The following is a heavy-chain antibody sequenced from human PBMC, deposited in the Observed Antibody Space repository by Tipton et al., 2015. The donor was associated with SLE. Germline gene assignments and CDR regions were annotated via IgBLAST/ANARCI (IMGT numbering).Heavy chain of an antibody. CDR3: ARDGDSGYGKFDY. Sequence: LSLTCTVSGGSISSSSYYWGWIRQPPGKGLEWIGSIYYSGSTYYNPSLKSRVTISVDTSKNQFSLKLSSVTAADTAVYYCARDGDSGYGKFDYWGQGTLVTVSS. CDR1: GGSISSSSYY. V-gene: IGHV4-39*07. D-gene: IGHD5-12*01. CDR2: IYYSGST. J-gene: IGHJ4*02.